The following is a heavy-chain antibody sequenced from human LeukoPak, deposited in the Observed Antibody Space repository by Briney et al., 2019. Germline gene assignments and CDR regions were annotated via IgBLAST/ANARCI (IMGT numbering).Heavy chain of an antibody. J-gene: IGHJ6*03. Sequence: SETLSLTCTVSGGSISSYFWTWIRQPPGKGLEWIGYIYYSGTTNYNPSLKSRVTISVDTSKNQFSLKLSSVTAADTAVYYCARESFQANDYIGNYYYYMDVWGKGTTVIVS. CDR2: IYYSGTT. D-gene: IGHD4-23*01. CDR3: ARESFQANDYIGNYYYYMDV. V-gene: IGHV4-59*01. CDR1: GGSISSYF.